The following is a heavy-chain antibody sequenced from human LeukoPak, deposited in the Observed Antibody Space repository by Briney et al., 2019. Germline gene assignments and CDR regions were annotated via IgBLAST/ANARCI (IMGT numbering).Heavy chain of an antibody. D-gene: IGHD1-1*01. J-gene: IGHJ6*02. Sequence: GESLKISCKGPGYSFTSYWIGWVRQMPGKGLEWMGIIYPGDSDTRYSPSFQGQVTISAGKSISTAYLQWSSLKASDTAMYYCARYSEETGTTPYYYGMDVWGQGTTVTVSS. CDR2: IYPGDSDT. V-gene: IGHV5-51*01. CDR1: GYSFTSYW. CDR3: ARYSEETGTTPYYYGMDV.